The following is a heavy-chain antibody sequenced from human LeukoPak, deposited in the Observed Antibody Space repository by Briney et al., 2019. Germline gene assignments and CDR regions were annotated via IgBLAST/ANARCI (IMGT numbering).Heavy chain of an antibody. J-gene: IGHJ4*02. Sequence: GGSLRLSCAASGFIFSSYAMTWVRQAPGKGLEWVSGISGSGSNTYYADSVKGRFTISRDNSKNTLYLQMNSLRAEDTAVYYCAKVVAYDSSGYQYYFDYWGQGTLVTVSS. V-gene: IGHV3-23*01. CDR2: ISGSGSNT. CDR1: GFIFSSYA. D-gene: IGHD3-22*01. CDR3: AKVVAYDSSGYQYYFDY.